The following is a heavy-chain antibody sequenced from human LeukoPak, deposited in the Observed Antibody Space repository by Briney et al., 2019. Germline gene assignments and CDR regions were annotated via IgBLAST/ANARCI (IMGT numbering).Heavy chain of an antibody. CDR1: GGTFSSYA. CDR2: IIPIFDTA. J-gene: IGHJ6*02. V-gene: IGHV1-69*05. Sequence: SVKVSCKASGGTFSSYAISWVRQAPGQGLEWMGGIIPIFDTANYAQKFQGRVTITTDESTSTAYMELSSLRSDDTAVYYCARLLPTAGGMDVWGQGTTVTVSS. CDR3: ARLLPTAGGMDV.